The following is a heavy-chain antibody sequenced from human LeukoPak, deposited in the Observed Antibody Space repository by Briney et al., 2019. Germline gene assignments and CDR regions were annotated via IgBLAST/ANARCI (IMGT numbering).Heavy chain of an antibody. V-gene: IGHV1-3*01. CDR2: ISAGNGNT. CDR3: ARGWGYQLLAY. CDR1: GGTFSSYA. D-gene: IGHD2-2*01. J-gene: IGHJ4*02. Sequence: ASVKVSCKASGGTFSSYAISWVRQAPGQGLDWMGWISAGNGNTKYSQKFQGRVTITRDTSATTAYMELSSLRSEDTAVYYCARGWGYQLLAYWGQGTLVTVSS.